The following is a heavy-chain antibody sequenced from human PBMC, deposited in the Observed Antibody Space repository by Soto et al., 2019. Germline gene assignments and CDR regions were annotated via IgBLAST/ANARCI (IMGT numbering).Heavy chain of an antibody. J-gene: IGHJ5*02. CDR3: AKGMDIVVVVAWVFGS. D-gene: IGHD2-15*01. V-gene: IGHV3-23*01. Sequence: GGSLRLSCAASGFTFSSYAMSWVRQAPGKGLEWVSAISGSGGSTYYADSVKGRFTISRDNSKNTLYLQMNSLRAEDTAVYYCAKGMDIVVVVAWVFGSWGQGTLVTVSS. CDR2: ISGSGGST. CDR1: GFTFSSYA.